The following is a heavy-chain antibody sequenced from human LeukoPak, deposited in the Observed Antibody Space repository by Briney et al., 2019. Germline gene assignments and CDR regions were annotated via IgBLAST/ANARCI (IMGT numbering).Heavy chain of an antibody. CDR3: ARRGYSYETYYFDY. CDR1: GGSISSYY. Sequence: SETLSLTCTVSGGSISSYYWSWIRQPPGKGLEWIGHISYTGSTNYNPSLKSRVTISIDTPKNQFSLKLSSVTAADTAVYYCARRGYSYETYYFDYWGQGALVTVSS. D-gene: IGHD5-18*01. CDR2: ISYTGST. J-gene: IGHJ4*02. V-gene: IGHV4-59*08.